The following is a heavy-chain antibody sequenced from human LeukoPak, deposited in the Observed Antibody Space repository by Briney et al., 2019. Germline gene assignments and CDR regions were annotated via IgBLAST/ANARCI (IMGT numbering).Heavy chain of an antibody. CDR1: GFTFSSYE. Sequence: GGSLRLSCAASGFTFSSYEMNWVRQAPGKGLEWVSYISSSGSTIYYADSVKGRFTISRDNAKNSLYLQMNSLRAEDTAVYYCARDRISQWLAPQHYMDVWGKGTTVTISS. D-gene: IGHD6-19*01. CDR2: ISSSGSTI. V-gene: IGHV3-48*03. CDR3: ARDRISQWLAPQHYMDV. J-gene: IGHJ6*03.